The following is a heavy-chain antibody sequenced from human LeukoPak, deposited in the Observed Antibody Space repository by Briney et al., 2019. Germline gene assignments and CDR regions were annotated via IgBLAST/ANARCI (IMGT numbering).Heavy chain of an antibody. CDR3: ARDTAMAIDY. CDR2: IYYSGST. J-gene: IGHJ4*02. CDR1: GGSISSYY. V-gene: IGHV4-59*01. D-gene: IGHD5-18*01. Sequence: PSETLSLTCTVSGGSISSYYWSWIRQPPGKGLEWIGYIYYSGSTDYNPSLKSRVTISMDTSKNQFSLKLSSVTAADTAVYYCARDTAMAIDYWGQGTLVTASS.